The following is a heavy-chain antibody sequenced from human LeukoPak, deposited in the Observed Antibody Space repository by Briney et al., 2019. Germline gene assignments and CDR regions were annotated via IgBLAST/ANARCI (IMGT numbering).Heavy chain of an antibody. CDR3: ATPGHSSGYYYDY. D-gene: IGHD3-22*01. CDR1: GGSASGGSYY. Sequence: SETLSLTCTVSGGSASGGSYYWSWIRQPPGKGLEWIGYFYYTGSTNYNPSLKSRVTIDTSKNQFSLRLSSVTAADTAVYYCATPGHSSGYYYDYWGQGTLVTVSS. V-gene: IGHV4-61*01. J-gene: IGHJ4*02. CDR2: FYYTGST.